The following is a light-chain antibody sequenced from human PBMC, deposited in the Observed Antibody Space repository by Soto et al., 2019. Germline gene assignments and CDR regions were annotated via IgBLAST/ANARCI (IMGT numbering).Light chain of an antibody. Sequence: VMTQSPATLSVSPGERATLSCRASLSISNNLAWYQQKPGQAPMLLIYSASTRPTAIPARFSGSASGTEFTLTISSLQSEDFAVYYCQQYNEWPLTFGGGTKVETK. J-gene: IGKJ4*01. CDR3: QQYNEWPLT. V-gene: IGKV3-15*01. CDR2: SAS. CDR1: LSISNN.